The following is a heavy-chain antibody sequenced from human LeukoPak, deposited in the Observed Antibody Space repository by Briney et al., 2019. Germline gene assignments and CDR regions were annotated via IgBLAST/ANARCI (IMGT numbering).Heavy chain of an antibody. D-gene: IGHD6-13*01. CDR3: ARLEGYSSSWYVSYYFDY. Sequence: SETLSLTCTVSGGSISSGDYYWSWIRQPPGKGLEWIGYIYYSGSTYYNPSLKSRVTISVDTSKNQFSLKLSSVTAADTAVYYCARLEGYSSSWYVSYYFDYWGQGTLVTVSS. CDR1: GGSISSGDYY. J-gene: IGHJ4*02. V-gene: IGHV4-30-4*08. CDR2: IYYSGST.